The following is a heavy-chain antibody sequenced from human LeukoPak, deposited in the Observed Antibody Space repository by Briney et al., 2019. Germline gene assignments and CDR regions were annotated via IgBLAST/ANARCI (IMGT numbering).Heavy chain of an antibody. V-gene: IGHV1-46*01. J-gene: IGHJ4*02. CDR1: GYTFTSYY. CDR3: ARGLFYYDSSGQLDY. Sequence: SVKVSCKASGYTFTSYYMHWVRQAPGQGLEWMGIINPSGGSTSYAQKFQGRVTMTRDMSTSTVYMELSSLRSEDTAVYYCARGLFYYDSSGQLDYWGQGTLVTVSS. D-gene: IGHD3-22*01. CDR2: INPSGGST.